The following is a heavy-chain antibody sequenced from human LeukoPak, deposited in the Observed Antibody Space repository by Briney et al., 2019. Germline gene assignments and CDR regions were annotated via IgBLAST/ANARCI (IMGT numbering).Heavy chain of an antibody. J-gene: IGHJ6*03. V-gene: IGHV4-61*02. CDR2: IYTSGTT. CDR3: AREDPYYYYYMDV. CDR1: GGSISSANYY. Sequence: SETLSLTCAVSGGSISSANYYWSWIPQPAGKGLEWIGRIYTSGTTNYNPSLKSRVTISIDTSKNHFSLKLRSVTAADTDVYYCAREDPYYYYYMDVWGKGTTVTVSS.